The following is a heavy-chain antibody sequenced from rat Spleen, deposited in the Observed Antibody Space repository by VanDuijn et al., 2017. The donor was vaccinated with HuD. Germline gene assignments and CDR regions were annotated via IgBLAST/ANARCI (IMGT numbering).Heavy chain of an antibody. J-gene: IGHJ2*01. CDR1: GFTFSMYY. CDR3: TSGHTQLYAPPAY. CDR2: ISYDGGST. V-gene: IGHV5-20*01. D-gene: IGHD1-2*01. Sequence: EVQLVESGGGLVQPGRSMKLSCAASGFTFSMYYMAWVRQAPKKGLEWVASISYDGGSTYYRDSVKGRFTISRDNAKSSLYLQMDSLRSEDTATYYCTSGHTQLYAPPAYWGQGVMVTVSS.